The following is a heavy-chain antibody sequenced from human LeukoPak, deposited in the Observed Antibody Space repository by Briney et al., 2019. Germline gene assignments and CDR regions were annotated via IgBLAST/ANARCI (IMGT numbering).Heavy chain of an antibody. V-gene: IGHV3-21*01. J-gene: IGHJ4*02. Sequence: GGSLRLSCAASGFTLRSYNMHWVRQAPGKGLEWVSCISTSSYYIYYADSVKGRFTISRDDAKNSLFLQMNSLRAEDTAIYYCARDASGSSTGLIDSWGQGTLVTVSS. D-gene: IGHD1-26*01. CDR2: ISTSSYYI. CDR1: GFTLRSYN. CDR3: ARDASGSSTGLIDS.